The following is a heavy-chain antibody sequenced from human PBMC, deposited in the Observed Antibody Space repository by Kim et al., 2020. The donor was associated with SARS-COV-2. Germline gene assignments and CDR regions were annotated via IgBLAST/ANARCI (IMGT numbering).Heavy chain of an antibody. CDR3: AARVAGAGRLDY. Sequence: RYSPSFQGKVTISADKSISTAYLQWSSLKAADSAMYYCAARVAGAGRLDYWGQGTLVTVSS. J-gene: IGHJ4*02. V-gene: IGHV5-51*01. D-gene: IGHD6-19*01.